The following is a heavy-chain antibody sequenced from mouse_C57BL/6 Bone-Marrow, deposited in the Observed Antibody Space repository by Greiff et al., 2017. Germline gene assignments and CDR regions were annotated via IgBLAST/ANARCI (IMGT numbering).Heavy chain of an antibody. D-gene: IGHD2-3*01. Sequence: QVQLQQSGAELVMPGASVKLSCKASGYTFTSYWMHWVKQRPGQGLEWIGEIDPSDSYTNYNQKFKGKSTLTVDKSSSTAYMQLSSLTSEDSAVYYCAKADGYFGYWGQGTTLTGSS. CDR1: GYTFTSYW. CDR2: IDPSDSYT. CDR3: AKADGYFGY. V-gene: IGHV1-69*01. J-gene: IGHJ2*01.